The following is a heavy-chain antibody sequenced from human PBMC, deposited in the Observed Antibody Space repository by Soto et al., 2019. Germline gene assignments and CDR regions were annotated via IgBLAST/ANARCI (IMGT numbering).Heavy chain of an antibody. J-gene: IGHJ4*02. CDR3: AREKQGVAAALHY. CDR2: IYTSGST. V-gene: IGHV4-4*07. Sequence: QVQLQESGPGLVKPSETLSLTCTVSGGSISSSYWSWIRQPAGKGLEWIGRIYTSGSTNYNPSLKSRVTMSVDTSKNQCSLKLSSVTAADTAVDYCAREKQGVAAALHYWGQGTLVTVSS. CDR1: GGSISSSY. D-gene: IGHD6-13*01.